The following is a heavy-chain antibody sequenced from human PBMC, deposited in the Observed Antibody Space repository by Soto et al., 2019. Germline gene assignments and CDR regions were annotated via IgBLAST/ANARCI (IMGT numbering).Heavy chain of an antibody. CDR3: AREGTSGWYYKNWFDP. CDR1: GYTFTVYY. J-gene: IGHJ5*02. CDR2: INPNSGGT. D-gene: IGHD6-19*01. V-gene: IGHV1-2*04. Sequence: GTSVKVSCKASGYTFTVYYMNWVRQAPGQGLEWMGWINPNSGGTNYAQKFQGWVTMTRDTSISTAYMELSRLRSDDTAVYYCAREGTSGWYYKNWFDPWGQGTLVTVSS.